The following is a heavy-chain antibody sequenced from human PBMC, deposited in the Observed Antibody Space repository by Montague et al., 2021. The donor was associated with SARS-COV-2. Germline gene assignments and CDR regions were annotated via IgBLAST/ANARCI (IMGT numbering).Heavy chain of an antibody. CDR3: AREHWENYYDFWSGTNLSSDYPYYGMDV. D-gene: IGHD3-3*01. CDR1: GYSISDGYY. Sequence: SETLSLTCTVSGYSISDGYYWVWIRQPPGKGLVWIGNIFQSGTTYYNPSLERRSTMSVDTSKNQFSLKLSSVTAADTAVYYCAREHWENYYDFWSGTNLSSDYPYYGMDVWGQGTTVTVSS. V-gene: IGHV4-38-2*02. J-gene: IGHJ6*02. CDR2: IFQSGTT.